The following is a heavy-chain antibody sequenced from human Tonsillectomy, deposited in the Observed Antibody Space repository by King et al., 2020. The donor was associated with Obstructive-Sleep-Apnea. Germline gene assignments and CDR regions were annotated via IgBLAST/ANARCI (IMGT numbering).Heavy chain of an antibody. Sequence: VQLQESGPGLVKPSETLSLTCTVSGGSISSYYWSWIRQPPGKGLEWIGYIYYSGSTTYNPSLKSRVTISVDTSKNPFSLKLSSVTAADTAVYYCARDAELGINWYFDLWGRGTLVTVSS. CDR2: IYYSGST. V-gene: IGHV4-59*01. D-gene: IGHD7-27*01. CDR3: ARDAELGINWYFDL. J-gene: IGHJ2*01. CDR1: GGSISSYY.